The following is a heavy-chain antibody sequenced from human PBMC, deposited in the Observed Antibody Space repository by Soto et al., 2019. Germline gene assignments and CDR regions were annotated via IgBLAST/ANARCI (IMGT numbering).Heavy chain of an antibody. CDR1: GFTFSSYW. J-gene: IGHJ3*02. CDR2: IKQDGSEK. Sequence: EVQLVESGGGLVQPGGSLRLSCAASGFTFSSYWMSWVRQAPGKGLEWVANIKQDGSEKYYVDSVKGRFTISRDNAKNSLYLQMNSLRAEDTAVYYCAREGYSSGWGAFDIWGQGTWSPSLQ. CDR3: AREGYSSGWGAFDI. V-gene: IGHV3-7*01. D-gene: IGHD6-19*01.